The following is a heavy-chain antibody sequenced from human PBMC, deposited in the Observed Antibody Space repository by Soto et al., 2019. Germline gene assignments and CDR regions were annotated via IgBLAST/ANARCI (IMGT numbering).Heavy chain of an antibody. D-gene: IGHD2-2*01. Sequence: SETLSLTCSVAGGSISSISYSWGWIRQPPGEGLEWIGTFYYSENTYYNPSLKSRVSISVDTSKNQFSLKVSSVTAADTAVYYCAKLAGYCSGNSCHGDYAMDVWGQGTTVTVSS. V-gene: IGHV4-39*01. CDR1: GGSISSISYS. CDR3: AKLAGYCSGNSCHGDYAMDV. J-gene: IGHJ6*02. CDR2: FYYSENT.